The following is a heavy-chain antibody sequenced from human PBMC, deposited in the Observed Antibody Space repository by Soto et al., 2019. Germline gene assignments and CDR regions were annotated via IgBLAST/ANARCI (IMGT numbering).Heavy chain of an antibody. CDR1: GGSFSGYY. CDR2: INHSGST. CDR3: ARGPITTNPRFDP. Sequence: KASETLSLTCAAYGGSFSGYYWSWIRQPPGKGLEWIGEINHSGSTNYNPSLKSRVTISVDTSKNQFSLKLSSVTAADTAVYYCARGPITTNPRFDPWGQGTLVTVSS. J-gene: IGHJ5*02. V-gene: IGHV4-34*01. D-gene: IGHD3-22*01.